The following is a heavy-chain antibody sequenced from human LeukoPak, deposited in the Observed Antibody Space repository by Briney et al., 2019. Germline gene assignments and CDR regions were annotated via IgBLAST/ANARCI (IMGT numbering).Heavy chain of an antibody. Sequence: TTSETLSLTCAVYGGSFSGYYWSWIRQPPGKGLEWIGEINHSGSTNYNPSLESRVTISVDTSKNQFSLKLSSVTAADTAVYYCARGPAAERWLQFLRAISPLNHDAFDIWGQGTMVTVSS. CDR3: ARGPAAERWLQFLRAISPLNHDAFDI. V-gene: IGHV4-34*01. CDR2: INHSGST. J-gene: IGHJ3*02. CDR1: GGSFSGYY. D-gene: IGHD5-24*01.